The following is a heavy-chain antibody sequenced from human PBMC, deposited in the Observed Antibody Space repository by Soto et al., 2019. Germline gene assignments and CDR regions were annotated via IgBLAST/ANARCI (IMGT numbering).Heavy chain of an antibody. D-gene: IGHD5-12*01. J-gene: IGHJ2*01. CDR1: GGTFSSYA. Sequence: QVQLVQSGAEVKKPGSSVTVSCKASGGTFSSYAISWVRQAPGQGLEWMVGIIPIFCTANYAQKFQGRVTITSDKSTSTAYMELSSLRTEDTAVYYCARVEMATITDYWYFDLCGRGTLVTVSS. V-gene: IGHV1-69*06. CDR3: ARVEMATITDYWYFDL. CDR2: IIPIFCTA.